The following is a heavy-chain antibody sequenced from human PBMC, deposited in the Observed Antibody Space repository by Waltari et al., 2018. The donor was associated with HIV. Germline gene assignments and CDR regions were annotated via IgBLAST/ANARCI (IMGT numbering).Heavy chain of an antibody. V-gene: IGHV4-39*01. CDR1: GGSISSTYHY. J-gene: IGHJ4*02. CDR2: IYYSGST. D-gene: IGHD2-21*02. Sequence: QLQLQESGPGLVKPSETLSLTCTVSGGSISSTYHYWGWIRQPPGKGLEWIGSIYYSGSTSYNPSRKSRVTISVDTSKNQFSLKLSSVTAADTAVYYCARLEGLRGGDLIDSWGQGTLVTVSS. CDR3: ARLEGLRGGDLIDS.